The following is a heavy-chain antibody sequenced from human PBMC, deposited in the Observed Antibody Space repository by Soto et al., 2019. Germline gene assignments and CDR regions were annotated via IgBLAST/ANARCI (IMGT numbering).Heavy chain of an antibody. V-gene: IGHV4-59*01. D-gene: IGHD2-8*01. Sequence: PSETLSLTCTVSGGSISSYYWSWIRQPPGKGLEWIGYIYYSGSTNYNPSLKSRVTISVDTSKNQFSLKLSSVTAADTAVYYCAREDPGYCTNGVCSMGWFDPWGQGTLVTVS. CDR2: IYYSGST. CDR1: GGSISSYY. CDR3: AREDPGYCTNGVCSMGWFDP. J-gene: IGHJ5*02.